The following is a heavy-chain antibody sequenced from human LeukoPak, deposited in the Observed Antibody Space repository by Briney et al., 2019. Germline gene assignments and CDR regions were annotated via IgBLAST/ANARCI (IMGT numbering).Heavy chain of an antibody. CDR1: GTTFEDYA. CDR2: ISGDGGTT. CDR3: AKALVTLSWRGSDH. V-gene: IGHV3-43*02. J-gene: IGHJ4*02. Sequence: PGGSLRLSCAASGTTFEDYAMHWVRQAPGKGLEWVSFISGDGGTTYYADSVKGRFTISRDNSENTLYLQMNSLRAEDTALYYCAKALVTLSWRGSDHWGQGALVTVSS. D-gene: IGHD6-13*01.